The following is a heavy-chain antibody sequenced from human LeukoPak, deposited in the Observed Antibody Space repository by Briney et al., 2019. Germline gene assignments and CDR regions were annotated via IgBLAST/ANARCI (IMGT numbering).Heavy chain of an antibody. J-gene: IGHJ4*02. D-gene: IGHD2-2*01. CDR2: ISAYNGNT. Sequence: ASVKVSCKASGYTFASYGISWVRQAPGQGLEWMGRISAYNGNTNYAQKLQGRVTMTTDTSTSTAYMELRSLRSDDTAVYYCAREAYLGYCSSTSCYVDYWGQGTLVTVSS. V-gene: IGHV1-18*01. CDR1: GYTFASYG. CDR3: AREAYLGYCSSTSCYVDY.